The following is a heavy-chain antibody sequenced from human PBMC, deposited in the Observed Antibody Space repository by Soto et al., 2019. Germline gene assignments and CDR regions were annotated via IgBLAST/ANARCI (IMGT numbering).Heavy chain of an antibody. D-gene: IGHD3-10*01. CDR1: GFTFSSAW. J-gene: IGHJ4*02. CDR2: IKSKTDGGTT. Sequence: EVRLMESGGGLVQPGGSLRVSCAASGFTFSSAWMFWVRQAPGKGPEWVGRIKSKTDGGTTDYTTRVKDRFTISREDSKNTLYLEMSSLDIEDTAVYYCCTGVDMVRSGALAYWGQGVLVTVSS. CDR3: CTGVDMVRSGALAY. V-gene: IGHV3-15*07.